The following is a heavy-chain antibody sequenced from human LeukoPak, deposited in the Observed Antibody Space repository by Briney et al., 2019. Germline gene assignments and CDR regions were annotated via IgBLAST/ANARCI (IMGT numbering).Heavy chain of an antibody. CDR1: GGSSRDKFSTYW. CDR2: IYPGDSDT. CDR3: ARLVVTPPLLVEYFQH. Sequence: GESLKISCQGSGGSSRDKFSTYWVGWVRQMPGKCLEWMRIIYPGDSDTRYSPSFQGQVTISADKSISTAYLQWSSLKASDTAMYYCARLVVTPPLLVEYFQHWGQGTLVTVSS. D-gene: IGHD4-23*01. J-gene: IGHJ1*01. V-gene: IGHV5-51*01.